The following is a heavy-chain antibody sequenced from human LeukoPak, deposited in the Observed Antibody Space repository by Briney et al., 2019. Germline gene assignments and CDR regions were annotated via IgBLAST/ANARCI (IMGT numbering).Heavy chain of an antibody. D-gene: IGHD3-22*01. Sequence: SETLSLTCTVSGGSISSYYWSWIRQPPGKGLEWIGYIYTSGSTNYNPSLKSRVTISVDTSKNQFSLKLSSVTAADTAVYYCARHLPRDWESSGYYFRDAFDIWGQGTMVTVSS. CDR2: IYTSGST. CDR1: GGSISSYY. CDR3: ARHLPRDWESSGYYFRDAFDI. V-gene: IGHV4-4*09. J-gene: IGHJ3*02.